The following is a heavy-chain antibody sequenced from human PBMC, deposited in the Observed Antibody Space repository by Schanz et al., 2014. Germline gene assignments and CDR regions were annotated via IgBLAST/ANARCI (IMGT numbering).Heavy chain of an antibody. D-gene: IGHD1-1*01. Sequence: QVPLQESGPGLERPSETLSLTCTVYGGSTRGYYWTWIRRTPQHGLQWIGYVYYSGSTSYNPSLESGVSISLDTSKNQFFLRLHSVTAADTGVYYCARDRGTGERYFDHWGQGILVTVSS. V-gene: IGHV4-59*01. CDR1: GGSTRGYY. CDR3: ARDRGTGERYFDH. J-gene: IGHJ4*02. CDR2: VYYSGST.